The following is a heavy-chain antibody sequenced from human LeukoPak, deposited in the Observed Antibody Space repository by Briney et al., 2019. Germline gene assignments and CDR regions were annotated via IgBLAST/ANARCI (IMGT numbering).Heavy chain of an antibody. J-gene: IGHJ4*02. CDR1: GYSFTSYW. D-gene: IGHD6-13*01. CDR2: IYPGDSDT. CDR3: ARLLRNIAAAVYYFDY. V-gene: IGHV5-51*01. Sequence: PGESLKISCKGSGYSFTSYWIVWVRQMPGKGLEWMGIIYPGDSDTRYSPSFQGHVTISAGKSTSTAYLQWNSLKASDTAMYYCARLLRNIAAAVYYFDYWGQGTLVTVSS.